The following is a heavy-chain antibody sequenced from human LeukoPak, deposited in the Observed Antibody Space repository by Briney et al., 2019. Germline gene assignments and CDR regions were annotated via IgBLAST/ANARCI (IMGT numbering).Heavy chain of an antibody. Sequence: ASVKVSCKASGGTFSSYAISWVRQAPGQGPEWMGGIIPIFGTANYAQKFQGRVTITTDESTSTAYMELSSLRSEDTAVYYCAREWSYYYDSSGYYNWFDPWGQGTLVTVSS. D-gene: IGHD3-22*01. CDR1: GGTFSSYA. J-gene: IGHJ5*02. V-gene: IGHV1-69*05. CDR3: AREWSYYYDSSGYYNWFDP. CDR2: IIPIFGTA.